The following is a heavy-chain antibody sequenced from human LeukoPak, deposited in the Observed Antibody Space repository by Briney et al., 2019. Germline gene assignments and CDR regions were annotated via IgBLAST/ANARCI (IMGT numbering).Heavy chain of an antibody. V-gene: IGHV3-48*03. D-gene: IGHD6-13*01. CDR2: ISSSGSTI. CDR3: ARDRSSFFDY. J-gene: IGHJ4*02. CDR1: GFTFSSYE. Sequence: GSLRLSCAASGFTFSSYEMNWIRQAPGKGLEWVSYISSSGSTIYYADSVKGRFTISRDNAKNSLYLQMNSLRAEDTAVYYCARDRSSFFDYWGQGTLVTVSS.